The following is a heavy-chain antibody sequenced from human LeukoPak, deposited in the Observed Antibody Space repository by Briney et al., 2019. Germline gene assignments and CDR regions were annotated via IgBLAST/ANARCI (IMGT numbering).Heavy chain of an antibody. D-gene: IGHD6-13*01. CDR2: ITYDGSDK. J-gene: IGHJ4*02. CDR1: GFTFSSYD. V-gene: IGHV3-30*18. Sequence: GGSLRLSCAASGFTFSSYDMYWVRQAPSKGLEWVAGITYDGSDKYYADSVKGRFTISRDNSKNTLCLQMNSLRAEDSAVYYCAKDPQQLVLSNLFGFRGQGTLVIVSS. CDR3: AKDPQQLVLSNLFGF.